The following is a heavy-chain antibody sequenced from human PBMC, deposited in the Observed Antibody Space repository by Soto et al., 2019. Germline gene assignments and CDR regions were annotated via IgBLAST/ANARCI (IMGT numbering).Heavy chain of an antibody. J-gene: IGHJ4*02. Sequence: QLQLQESGSGLVKPSHTLSLTCTVSGGSISNAAYSWSWIRQPPGKGLEWIGYIYPSGMPFYNPSLRSRVTISIDRPNAHFSLNLKSVTAADTAVYSCARERGGYGLFDSWGQGTLVTVSS. D-gene: IGHD5-18*01. CDR2: IYPSGMP. CDR3: ARERGGYGLFDS. CDR1: GGSISNAAYS. V-gene: IGHV4-30-2*01.